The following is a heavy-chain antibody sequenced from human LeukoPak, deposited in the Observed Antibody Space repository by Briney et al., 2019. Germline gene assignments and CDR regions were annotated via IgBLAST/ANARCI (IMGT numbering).Heavy chain of an antibody. CDR1: GGSVSTDSYF. V-gene: IGHV4-61*01. CDR3: ARRRRRLQDY. CDR2: IYYSGST. Sequence: PSETLSLTCTVTGGSVSTDSYFRTWIRQPPGKGLEWIGYIYYSGSTNYNPSLKSRVTISLDTSKSQISLKLSSVTAADTAVYYCARRRRRLQDYWGQGTLVTVSS. J-gene: IGHJ4*02.